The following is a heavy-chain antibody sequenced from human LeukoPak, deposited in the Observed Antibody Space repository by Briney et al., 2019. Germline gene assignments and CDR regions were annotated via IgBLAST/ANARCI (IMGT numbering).Heavy chain of an antibody. J-gene: IGHJ6*02. V-gene: IGHV1-46*01. CDR1: GYTFTSYY. D-gene: IGHD3-9*01. Sequence: ASVKVSCKASGYTFTSYYMHWVRQAPGQGLEWMGIINPSGGSTSYAQKFQGRVTMTRDTSTSTVYKELSSLRSEDTAVYYCARDYDILTGLGYYYGMDVWGQGTTVTVSS. CDR3: ARDYDILTGLGYYYGMDV. CDR2: INPSGGST.